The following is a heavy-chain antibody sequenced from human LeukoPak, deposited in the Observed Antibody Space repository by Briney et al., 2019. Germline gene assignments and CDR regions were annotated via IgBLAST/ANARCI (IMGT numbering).Heavy chain of an antibody. J-gene: IGHJ6*02. CDR3: AREGTGDRGYSSAFQHYYGMDV. CDR2: IYYSGST. CDR1: GGSISSAGYY. V-gene: IGHV4-31*03. Sequence: PSEIRSLACTVSGGSISSAGYYWSWIRRHPGKGLGWTGYIYYSGSTYNNPSLKSRVTISVATSKNQSSLKLSSVTAADTAVYYCAREGTGDRGYSSAFQHYYGMDVWGRGTTVTVSS. D-gene: IGHD5-18*01.